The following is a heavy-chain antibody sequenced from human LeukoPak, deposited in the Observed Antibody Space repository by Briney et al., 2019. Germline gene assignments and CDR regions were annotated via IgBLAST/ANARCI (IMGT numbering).Heavy chain of an antibody. D-gene: IGHD3-22*01. Sequence: TSETLSLTCTVPGDSISSSRFYWGWIRQPPGKGLEWNGSIFYNVNTYYNVSLKSRVTISVDTSKNQFSLKLKSVTAADTAVYYCARDDLLHRNWFDPWGQGTLVTVSS. CDR3: ARDDLLHRNWFDP. V-gene: IGHV4-39*02. CDR1: GDSISSSRFY. J-gene: IGHJ5*02. CDR2: IFYNVNT.